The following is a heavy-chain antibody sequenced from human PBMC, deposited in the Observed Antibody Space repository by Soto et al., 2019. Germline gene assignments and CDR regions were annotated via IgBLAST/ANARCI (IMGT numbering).Heavy chain of an antibody. CDR3: ARASRVSSGWYYYYYYGMDV. D-gene: IGHD6-19*01. J-gene: IGHJ6*02. Sequence: SVKVSCKASGGTFSSYAISWVRQAPGQGLEWMGGIIPIFGTANYAQKFQGRVTITADESTSTAYMELSSLRSEDTAVYYCARASRVSSGWYYYYYYGMDVWGQGTTVTVSS. CDR1: GGTFSSYA. CDR2: IIPIFGTA. V-gene: IGHV1-69*13.